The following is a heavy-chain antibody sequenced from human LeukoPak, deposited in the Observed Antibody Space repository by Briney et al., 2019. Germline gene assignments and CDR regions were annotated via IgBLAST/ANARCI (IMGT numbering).Heavy chain of an antibody. CDR3: ASFGYSSSWYSDAFDI. CDR2: ISSSSSYI. D-gene: IGHD6-13*01. CDR1: GSTFSSYS. J-gene: IGHJ3*02. V-gene: IGHV3-21*01. Sequence: GGSLRLSCAASGSTFSSYSMNWVRQAPGKGLEWVSSISSSSSYIYYADSVKGRFTISRDNAKNSLYLQMNSLRAEDTAVYYCASFGYSSSWYSDAFDIWGQGTMVTVSS.